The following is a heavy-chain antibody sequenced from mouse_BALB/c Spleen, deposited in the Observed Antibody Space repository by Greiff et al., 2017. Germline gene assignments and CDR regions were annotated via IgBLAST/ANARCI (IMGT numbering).Heavy chain of an antibody. J-gene: IGHJ1*01. Sequence: VKLVESGPGLVQPSQSLSITCTVSGFSLTSYGVHWVRQSPGKGLEWLGVIWSGGSTDYNAAFISRLSISKDNSKSQVFFKMNSLQANDTAIYYCARGRWLLRYFDVWGAGTTVTVAA. CDR3: ARGRWLLRYFDV. CDR1: GFSLTSYG. V-gene: IGHV2-2*02. D-gene: IGHD2-3*01. CDR2: IWSGGST.